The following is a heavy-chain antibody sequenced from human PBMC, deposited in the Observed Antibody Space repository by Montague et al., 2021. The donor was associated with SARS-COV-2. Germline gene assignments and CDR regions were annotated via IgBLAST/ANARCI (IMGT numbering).Heavy chain of an antibody. Sequence: SETLSLTCTVSGGSISSFYWSWIRQPPGKGLEWIGYIYYTGSTSYNPSLTSRVTMSVDTSKNQFSLKVNSVTAADTAVYYCARHYSATLPAVYWGQGTLVTVSS. CDR1: GGSISSFY. V-gene: IGHV4-59*01. J-gene: IGHJ4*02. CDR3: ARHYSATLPAVY. CDR2: IYYTGST. D-gene: IGHD2-15*01.